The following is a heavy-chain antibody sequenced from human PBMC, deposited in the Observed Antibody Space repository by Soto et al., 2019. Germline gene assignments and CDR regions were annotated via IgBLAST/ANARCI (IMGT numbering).Heavy chain of an antibody. Sequence: GXSVKVSCKVSVYTLIELSIHWVRQAPGAGLEWMGGFNPEDGETVYAQNFQGRVRMTQDTNTDTAYMQLNSLTSDDTAVYYCARSGLVVVNYYYYYGMDVWGQGTTVTVSS. J-gene: IGHJ6*02. CDR2: FNPEDGET. D-gene: IGHD2-15*01. CDR3: ARSGLVVVNYYYYYGMDV. CDR1: VYTLIELS. V-gene: IGHV1-24*01.